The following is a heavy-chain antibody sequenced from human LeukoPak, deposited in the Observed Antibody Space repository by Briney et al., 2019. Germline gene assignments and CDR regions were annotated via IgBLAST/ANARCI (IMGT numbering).Heavy chain of an antibody. J-gene: IGHJ4*02. V-gene: IGHV3-74*01. CDR1: GFTFRSYW. D-gene: IGHD5-24*01. CDR3: VRDGDDFNFDY. Sequence: GGSLRLSCAASGFTFRSYWMHWVRQAPGKGLEWVSRVIRDGSFTNYADSVKGRFTISRDNAKNTLYLQMSSLRAEDTALYFCVRDGDDFNFDYWGQGSLVTVSS. CDR2: VIRDGSFT.